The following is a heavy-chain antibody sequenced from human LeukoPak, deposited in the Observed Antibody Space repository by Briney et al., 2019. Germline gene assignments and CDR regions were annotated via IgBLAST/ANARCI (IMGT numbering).Heavy chain of an antibody. V-gene: IGHV1-24*01. CDR1: GYSLSDLS. CDR3: ATDRLEIYALHI. D-gene: IGHD1-1*01. J-gene: IGHJ4*03. CDR2: FEPEEGEHGET. Sequence: ASVKVSCKVSGYSLSDLSIHWVRHVPGKGLEWMGGFEPEEGEHGETIYAQKFKGRLTLTEDTATDTAYMELVSPTSADTAVYYCATDRLEIYALHIWGQGTVVTVSS.